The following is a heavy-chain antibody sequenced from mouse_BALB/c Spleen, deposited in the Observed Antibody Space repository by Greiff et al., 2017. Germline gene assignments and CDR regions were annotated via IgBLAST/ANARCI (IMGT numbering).Heavy chain of an antibody. CDR2: ISSGGGST. CDR3: ARQSMIRDYFDY. J-gene: IGHJ2*01. D-gene: IGHD2-4*01. V-gene: IGHV5-12-1*01. CDR1: GFAFSSYD. Sequence: EVQVVESGGGLVKPGGSLKLSCAASGFAFSSYDMSWVRQTPEKRLEWVAYISSGGGSTYYPDTVKGRFTISRDNAKNTLYLQMSSLKSEDTAMYYCARQSMIRDYFDYWGQGTTLTVSS.